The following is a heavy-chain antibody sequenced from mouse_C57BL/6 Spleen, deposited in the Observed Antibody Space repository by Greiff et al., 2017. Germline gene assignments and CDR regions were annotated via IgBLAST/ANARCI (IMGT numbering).Heavy chain of an antibody. CDR2: IDPSDSDT. D-gene: IGHD1-1*01. CDR1: GYTFTSYW. V-gene: IGHV1-52*01. CDR3: ARNYYGSRRAFDC. J-gene: IGHJ2*01. Sequence: QVQLQQPGAELVRPGSSVKLSCKASGYTFTSYWMHWVKQRPIQGLEWIGNIDPSDSDTHYNQKFKDKATLTVDKSSSTAYMQLSSLTSEDSAVYYCARNYYGSRRAFDCWGQGTTLTVSS.